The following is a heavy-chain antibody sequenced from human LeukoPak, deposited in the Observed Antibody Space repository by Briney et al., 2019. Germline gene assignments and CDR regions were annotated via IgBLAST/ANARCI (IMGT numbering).Heavy chain of an antibody. CDR2: IYYSGST. Sequence: SETLSLTCTVSGGSISSSSYYWGWIRQPPGKGLEWIGSIYYSGSTYYNPSLKSRVTISVDTSKNQFSLKLSSVTAADTAVYYCARIIGGQLVPYYFDYWGQGTLVTVSS. D-gene: IGHD6-13*01. V-gene: IGHV4-39*01. CDR1: GGSISSSSYY. CDR3: ARIIGGQLVPYYFDY. J-gene: IGHJ4*02.